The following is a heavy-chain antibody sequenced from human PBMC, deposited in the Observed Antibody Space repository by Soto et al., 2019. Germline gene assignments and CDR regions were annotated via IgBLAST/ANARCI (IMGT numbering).Heavy chain of an antibody. V-gene: IGHV3-53*04. J-gene: IGHJ3*02. CDR1: GFTVSSNY. Sequence: GGSLRLSCAASGFTVSSNYMSWVRQAPGKGLEWVSVIYSGGSTYYADSVKGRFTISRHNSKNTLYLPMNSLRAEDTAVYYCARNLKSGDVGDAFDIWGQGTMVTVSS. CDR3: ARNLKSGDVGDAFDI. D-gene: IGHD7-27*01. CDR2: IYSGGST.